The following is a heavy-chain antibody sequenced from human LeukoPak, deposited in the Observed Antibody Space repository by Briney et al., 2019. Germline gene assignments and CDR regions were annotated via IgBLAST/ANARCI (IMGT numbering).Heavy chain of an antibody. CDR2: ISGSGGST. D-gene: IGHD1-26*01. J-gene: IGHJ4*02. V-gene: IGHV3-23*01. Sequence: PGGSLRLSCAASGFTLRSYAMSWVRQAPGKGLEWVSAISGSGGSTYYADSVKGRFTISRDNSKNTLYLQMNSLRAEDTAVYYCARGQVGADPLDYWGQGTLVTVSS. CDR3: ARGQVGADPLDY. CDR1: GFTLRSYA.